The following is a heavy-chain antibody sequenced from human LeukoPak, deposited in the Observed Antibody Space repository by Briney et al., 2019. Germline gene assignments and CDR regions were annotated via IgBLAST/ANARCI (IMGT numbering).Heavy chain of an antibody. V-gene: IGHV1-18*01. J-gene: IGHJ4*02. Sequence: ASVKVSCKASGGTFSSYAISWVRQAPGQGLEWMGRISAYNGNTNYAQKLQGRVTMTTDTSTSTAYMELRSLRSDDTAVYYCARSLEEIAARRMVPSDYWGQGTLVTVSS. CDR2: ISAYNGNT. CDR1: GGTFSSYA. CDR3: ARSLEEIAARRMVPSDY. D-gene: IGHD6-6*01.